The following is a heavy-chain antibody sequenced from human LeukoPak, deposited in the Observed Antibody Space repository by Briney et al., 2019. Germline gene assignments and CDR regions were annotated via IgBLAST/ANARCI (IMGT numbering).Heavy chain of an antibody. CDR1: GFTFSSYA. V-gene: IGHV3-23*01. CDR2: ISGSGGST. CDR3: AKGQSGSSWFDY. D-gene: IGHD6-13*01. J-gene: IGHJ4*02. Sequence: TGGSLRLTCAASGFTFSSYAMSWVRQAPGKGLEWVSAISGSGGSTYYADSVKGRFTISRDNSKNTLYLQMNSLRAEDTAVYYCAKGQSGSSWFDYWGQGTLVTVFS.